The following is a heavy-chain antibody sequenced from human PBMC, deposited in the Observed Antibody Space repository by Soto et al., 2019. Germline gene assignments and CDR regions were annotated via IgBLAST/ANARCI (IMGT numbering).Heavy chain of an antibody. CDR2: IYYSGST. J-gene: IGHJ3*02. CDR3: ARDPIVGATKYAFDI. Sequence: LSLTCTVSGGSISSYYWSWIRQPPGKGLEWIGYIYYSGSTNYNPSLKSRVTISVDTSKNQFSLKLSSVTAADTAVYYCARDPIVGATKYAFDIWGQGTMVTVSS. V-gene: IGHV4-59*01. D-gene: IGHD1-26*01. CDR1: GGSISSYY.